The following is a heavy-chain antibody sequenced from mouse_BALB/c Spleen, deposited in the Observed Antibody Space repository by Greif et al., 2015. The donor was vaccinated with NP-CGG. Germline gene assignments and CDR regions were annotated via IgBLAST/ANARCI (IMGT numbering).Heavy chain of an antibody. V-gene: IGHV1S56*01. J-gene: IGHJ3*01. CDR2: IYPGNVNT. CDR1: GYTFTSYY. D-gene: IGHD2-14*01. CDR3: ARSDRYDGTFAY. Sequence: VKLVESGPELVKPGASVRISCKASGYTFTSYYIHWVKQRPGQGLEWIGWIYPGNVNTKYNEKFKGKATLTADKSSSTAYMQLSSLTSEDSAVYFCARSDRYDGTFAYWGQGTLVTVSA.